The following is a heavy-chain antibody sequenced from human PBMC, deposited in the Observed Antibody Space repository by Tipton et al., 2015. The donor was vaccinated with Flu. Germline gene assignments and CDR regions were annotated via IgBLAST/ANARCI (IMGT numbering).Heavy chain of an antibody. D-gene: IGHD6-6*01. J-gene: IGHJ5*02. CDR1: GFTFSSYW. Sequence: LRLSCAASGFTFSSYWMSWIRQPPGKGLEWIGEINHSGSTNYNPSLKSRVTISVDTSKNQFSLKLSSVTAADTAVYYCARAPSGGSSIAARPNWFDPWGQGTLVTVSS. V-gene: IGHV4-34*01. CDR3: ARAPSGGSSIAARPNWFDP. CDR2: INHSGST.